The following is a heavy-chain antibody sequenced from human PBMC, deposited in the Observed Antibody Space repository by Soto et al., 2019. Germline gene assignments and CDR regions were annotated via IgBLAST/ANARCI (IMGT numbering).Heavy chain of an antibody. J-gene: IGHJ4*02. CDR2: VWYDGSKK. V-gene: IGHV3-33*01. CDR1: GFPFSYYG. D-gene: IGHD3-22*01. Sequence: SLRLSCAASGFPFSYYGLHWVRQAPGKGLEWVATVWYDGSKKYYGDSVKGRFTISRDDSKNTLSLQMHSLRAEDTAFYYCARTYYYDSSDNYSGAFFDSWGQGTLVTVSS. CDR3: ARTYYYDSSDNYSGAFFDS.